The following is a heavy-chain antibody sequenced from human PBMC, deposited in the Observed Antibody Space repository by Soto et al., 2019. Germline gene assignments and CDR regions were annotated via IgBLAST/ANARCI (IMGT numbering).Heavy chain of an antibody. J-gene: IGHJ4*02. Sequence: ASVKVSCKASGYTFTSYYMHWVRQAPGQGLEWMGIINPSGGSTSYAQKFQGRVTMTRDTSTSTVYMELSSLRSEDTAVYYCGRDLLNPESSSSGWYYWGRGPLVTVPS. V-gene: IGHV1-46*03. D-gene: IGHD6-19*01. CDR1: GYTFTSYY. CDR2: INPSGGST. CDR3: GRDLLNPESSSSGWYY.